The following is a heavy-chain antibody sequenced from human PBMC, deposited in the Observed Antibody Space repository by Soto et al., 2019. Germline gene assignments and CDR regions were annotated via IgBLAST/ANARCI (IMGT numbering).Heavy chain of an antibody. V-gene: IGHV1-69*12. CDR1: GGTFSSYA. Sequence: QVQLVQSGAEVKKPGSSVKVSCKASGGTFSSYAISWVRQAPGQGLEWMGGIIPIFGTANYAQKFQGRDTITANESKGTACMELSSLKSEETAVYYCAAPYGSGSYYNVFDYWGQGTLVTVSS. CDR2: IIPIFGTA. CDR3: AAPYGSGSYYNVFDY. D-gene: IGHD3-10*01. J-gene: IGHJ4*02.